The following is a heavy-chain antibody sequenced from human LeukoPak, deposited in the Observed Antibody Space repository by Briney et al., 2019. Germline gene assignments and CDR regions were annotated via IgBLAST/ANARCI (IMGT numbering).Heavy chain of an antibody. CDR3: ARSRVGYSYVPIPFDY. CDR2: IFPTDSDT. CDR1: GYSFSSYW. D-gene: IGHD5-18*01. V-gene: IGHV5-51*01. J-gene: IGHJ4*02. Sequence: GESLKISCKGSGYSFSSYWIGWVRQMPGKGMEWLGIIFPTDSDTRYSPSFQGQVNISVDKSISTAYLHWSSLKASDTAMYYCARSRVGYSYVPIPFDYCGQGTLVTVSS.